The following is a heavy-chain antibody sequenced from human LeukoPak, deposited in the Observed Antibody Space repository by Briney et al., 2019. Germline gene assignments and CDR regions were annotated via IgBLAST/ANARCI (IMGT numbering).Heavy chain of an antibody. Sequence: GGSLRLSCAASGFTFSIYGMHWVRQAPGKGLEWVALLAGDGVNIFYADSVKGRFTISRDNSKNTLYLQMNSLRPEDTAVYYCAKAAMHSNRWTPFDDWGQGTLVTVSS. V-gene: IGHV3-30*18. CDR1: GFTFSIYG. CDR3: AKAAMHSNRWTPFDD. D-gene: IGHD2/OR15-2a*01. J-gene: IGHJ4*02. CDR2: LAGDGVNI.